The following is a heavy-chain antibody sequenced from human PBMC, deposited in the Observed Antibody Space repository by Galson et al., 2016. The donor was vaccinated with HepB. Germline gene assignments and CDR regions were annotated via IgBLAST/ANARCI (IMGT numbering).Heavy chain of an antibody. CDR3: ATSNSYGYVH. CDR2: ISYDGTDK. J-gene: IGHJ4*02. Sequence: SLRLSCAASGFTFNTYAMHWVRQAPGKGLEWVALISYDGTDKYYADSVKGRFTISRDNLKNTVHLQMDNLRAEDTALYYCATSNSYGYVHWGQGALVTVSS. CDR1: GFTFNTYA. V-gene: IGHV3-30*04. D-gene: IGHD5-18*01.